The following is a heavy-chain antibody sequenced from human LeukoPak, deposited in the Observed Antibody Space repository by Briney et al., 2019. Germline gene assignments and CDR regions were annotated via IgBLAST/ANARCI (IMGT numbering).Heavy chain of an antibody. CDR2: LIGCGRST. Sequence: GGSLRVFCSASGFPFYSHPVRWVAQAPGEGLEGVSDLIGCGRSTYYAASVTGRFTISRVHSKNTLYPQMNNLRAEDTAVYYYAKAAVFHHPFDIWGQGTMVTVSS. CDR3: AKAAVFHHPFDI. CDR1: GFPFYSHP. V-gene: IGHV3-23*01. D-gene: IGHD1-14*01. J-gene: IGHJ3*02.